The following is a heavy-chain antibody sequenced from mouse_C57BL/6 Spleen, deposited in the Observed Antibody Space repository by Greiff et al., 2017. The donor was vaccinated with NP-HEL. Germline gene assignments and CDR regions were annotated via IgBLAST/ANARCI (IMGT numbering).Heavy chain of an antibody. CDR1: GYTFTDYE. CDR2: IDPETGGT. V-gene: IGHV1-15*01. Sequence: QVQLQQSGAELVRPGASVTLSCKASGYTFTDYEMHWVKQTPVHGLEWIGAIDPETGGTAYNQKFKGKAILTADKSSSTAYMELRSLTSEDSAVYYCTRRGRSWYFDVWGTGTTVTVSS. J-gene: IGHJ1*03. CDR3: TRRGRSWYFDV. D-gene: IGHD1-1*01.